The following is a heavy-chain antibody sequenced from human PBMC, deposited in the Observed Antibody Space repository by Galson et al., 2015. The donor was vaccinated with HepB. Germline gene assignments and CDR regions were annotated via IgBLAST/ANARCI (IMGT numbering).Heavy chain of an antibody. Sequence: SLRLSCAASGFTFSSYGMRWVRQAPGKGLEWVAVIWYDGSNKYYADSVKGRFTISRDNSKSTLYLQMNSLRAEDTAVYYCARERETLSVYYFDYWGQGTLVTVSS. CDR3: ARERETLSVYYFDY. CDR2: IWYDGSNK. D-gene: IGHD5-24*01. J-gene: IGHJ4*02. V-gene: IGHV3-33*01. CDR1: GFTFSSYG.